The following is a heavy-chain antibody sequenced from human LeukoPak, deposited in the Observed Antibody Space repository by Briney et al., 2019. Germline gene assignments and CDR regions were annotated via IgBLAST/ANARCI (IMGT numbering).Heavy chain of an antibody. CDR1: GGSTSTSGYY. Sequence: SETLSLTCTVSGGSTSTSGYYWGWIRQPPGKGLEWIGNIYHSGSTYYNPSLKSRVSISVDTSKNHFSLDLSSVTAADSAVYYCARWGPNNAFDIWGQGTMVTVSS. V-gene: IGHV4-39*07. D-gene: IGHD1/OR15-1a*01. J-gene: IGHJ3*02. CDR2: IYHSGST. CDR3: ARWGPNNAFDI.